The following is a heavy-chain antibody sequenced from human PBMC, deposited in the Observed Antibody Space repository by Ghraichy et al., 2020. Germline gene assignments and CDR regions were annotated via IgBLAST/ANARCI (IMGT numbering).Heavy chain of an antibody. CDR3: ARGLRSSSSQGTTFDY. V-gene: IGHV4-59*02. CDR1: GGSVHSYY. J-gene: IGHJ4*02. D-gene: IGHD6-6*01. Sequence: SETLSLTCTVSGGSVHSYYWSWIRQPPGRGLEWIAYIYHTGSTNCNPSLKSRVSISLDTSKNHLSLKLTSVTAADTAVYYCARGLRSSSSQGTTFDYWGQGTLVTVSS. CDR2: IYHTGST.